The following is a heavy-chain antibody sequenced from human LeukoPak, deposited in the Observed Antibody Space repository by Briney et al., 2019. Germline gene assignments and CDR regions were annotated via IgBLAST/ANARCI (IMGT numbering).Heavy chain of an antibody. J-gene: IGHJ4*02. V-gene: IGHV4-59*08. CDR3: ARHDYGAQVYFDY. Sequence: PSETLSLTCTVSGGSISSYYWSWIRQPPGKGLEWIGYIYYSGNTKYNPSLKSRVSMSVDTSKNQFSLKLSSVTAADTAVYYCARHDYGAQVYFDYWGQGTLVTVSS. CDR2: IYYSGNT. D-gene: IGHD4-17*01. CDR1: GGSISSYY.